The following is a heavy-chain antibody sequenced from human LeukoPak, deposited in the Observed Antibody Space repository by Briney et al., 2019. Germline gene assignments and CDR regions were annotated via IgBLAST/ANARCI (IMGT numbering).Heavy chain of an antibody. Sequence: ASVKVSCKASGYTFTGYYMHWVRQAPGQGLEWMGWINPNSGGTNYARKFQGRVTMTRDTSISTAYMELSRLRSDDTAVYYCARGGITMVRGVRLELDYWGQGTLVTVSS. CDR3: ARGGITMVRGVRLELDY. D-gene: IGHD3-10*01. V-gene: IGHV1-2*02. CDR2: INPNSGGT. CDR1: GYTFTGYY. J-gene: IGHJ4*02.